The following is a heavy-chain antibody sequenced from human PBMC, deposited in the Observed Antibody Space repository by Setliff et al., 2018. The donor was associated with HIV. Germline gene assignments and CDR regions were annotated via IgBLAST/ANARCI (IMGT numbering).Heavy chain of an antibody. CDR2: FDPEGGDT. J-gene: IGHJ4*02. Sequence: ASVKVSCKASGYTFTGYYMHWVRQAPGQGLEWMGRFDPEGGDTLYAQRFQGRVTMTEDSSTDTAYMELGSLTSDDTAVYYCATAKEHWLTEGGFDFWGQGTLVTVSS. V-gene: IGHV1-24*01. CDR3: ATAKEHWLTEGGFDF. CDR1: GYTFTGYY. D-gene: IGHD6-19*01.